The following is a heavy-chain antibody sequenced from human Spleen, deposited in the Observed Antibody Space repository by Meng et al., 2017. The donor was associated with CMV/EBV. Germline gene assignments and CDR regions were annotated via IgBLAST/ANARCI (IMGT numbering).Heavy chain of an antibody. V-gene: IGHV3-21*06. Sequence: GGSLRLSCAASGFTFSTYTMNWVRQAPGRGLEWVSSINPDSDYIQSADSLKGRFTISRDNAKNSLYLRMSGLRVEDTAVYYCARDQEGTRIPSPIHYGLDVWGQGTTVTVSS. CDR3: ARDQEGTRIPSPIHYGLDV. J-gene: IGHJ6*02. CDR2: INPDSDYI. CDR1: GFTFSTYT. D-gene: IGHD5-18*01.